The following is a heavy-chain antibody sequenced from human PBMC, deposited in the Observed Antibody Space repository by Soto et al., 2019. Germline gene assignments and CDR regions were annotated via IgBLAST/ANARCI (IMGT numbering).Heavy chain of an antibody. Sequence: LRLSCAASGFTFSGSAMHWVRQASGKGLEWVGRIRSKANSYATAYAASVKGRFTISRDDSKNTAYLQMNSLKTEDTAVYYCTGWDLYDSSGSPGYWGQGTLVTVSS. V-gene: IGHV3-73*01. CDR2: IRSKANSYAT. J-gene: IGHJ4*02. D-gene: IGHD3-22*01. CDR3: TGWDLYDSSGSPGY. CDR1: GFTFSGSA.